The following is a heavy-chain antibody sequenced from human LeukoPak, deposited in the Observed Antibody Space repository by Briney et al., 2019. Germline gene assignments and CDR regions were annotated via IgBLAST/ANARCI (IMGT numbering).Heavy chain of an antibody. CDR1: GYTFTSYD. CDR2: MNPNSGNT. CDR3: ARVDYYDSSGYYPLSC. J-gene: IGHJ4*02. V-gene: IGHV1-8*01. Sequence: ASVKVSCKASGYTFTSYDINWVRQATGQGLEWMGWMNPNSGNTGYAQKFQGRVTMTRNTSISTAYMGLSSLRSEDTAVYYCARVDYYDSSGYYPLSCWGQGTLVTVSS. D-gene: IGHD3-22*01.